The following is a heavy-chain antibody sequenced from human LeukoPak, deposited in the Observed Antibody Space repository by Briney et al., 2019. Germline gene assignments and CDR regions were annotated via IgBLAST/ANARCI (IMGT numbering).Heavy chain of an antibody. Sequence: ASVKVSCKASGYTFTYYGINWVRLAPGQGLEWMGWVSGYNGNTRYAQNFQGRLTLTTDTSTNIAYMELMRLRSDDTAVYYCARKVDSAMVNAFDFWGQGTLVTVSS. D-gene: IGHD5-18*01. CDR1: GYTFTYYG. CDR2: VSGYNGNT. CDR3: ARKVDSAMVNAFDF. J-gene: IGHJ3*01. V-gene: IGHV1-18*01.